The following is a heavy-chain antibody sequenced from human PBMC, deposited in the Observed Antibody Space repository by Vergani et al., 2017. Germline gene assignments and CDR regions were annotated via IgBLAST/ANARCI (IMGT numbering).Heavy chain of an antibody. Sequence: QVQLEQSGPEVKKPGASVKVSCKASGYTFTGYYMHWVRQAPGQGLEWMGCINPNSGGTNYAQKFQGRVTMTRDTSISTAYMELSRLRSDATAVYYCWRVGYCSSISCDSWFDPWGQGTLVTVSS. J-gene: IGHJ5*02. CDR1: GYTFTGYY. CDR3: WRVGYCSSISCDSWFDP. CDR2: INPNSGGT. D-gene: IGHD2-2*02. V-gene: IGHV1-2*02.